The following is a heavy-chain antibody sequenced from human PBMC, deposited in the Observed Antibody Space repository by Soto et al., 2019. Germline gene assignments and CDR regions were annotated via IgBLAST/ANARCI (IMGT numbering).Heavy chain of an antibody. V-gene: IGHV4-59*01. CDR1: GGSISSYY. J-gene: IGHJ4*02. Sequence: SETLSLTCTVSGGSISSYYWSWIRQPPGKGLEWIGYIYYSGSTNYNPSLKSRVTISVDTSKNQFSLKLSSVTAADTAVYYCASELYGGNFDYWGQGTLVTVSS. CDR3: ASELYGGNFDY. CDR2: IYYSGST. D-gene: IGHD2-15*01.